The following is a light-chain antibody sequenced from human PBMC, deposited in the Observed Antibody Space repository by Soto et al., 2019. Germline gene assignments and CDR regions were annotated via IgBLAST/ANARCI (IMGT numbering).Light chain of an antibody. CDR2: KAS. CDR3: QHYNSYSEA. J-gene: IGKJ1*01. CDR1: QTISSW. V-gene: IGKV1-5*03. Sequence: DIHMTQSPSTLSVSVVDRVTITFRASQTISSWLAWYQQKPGKAPKLLIYKASTLKSGVPSRFSGSGSGTEFTLTISSLQPDDFATYYCQHYNSYSEAFGQGTKVDIK.